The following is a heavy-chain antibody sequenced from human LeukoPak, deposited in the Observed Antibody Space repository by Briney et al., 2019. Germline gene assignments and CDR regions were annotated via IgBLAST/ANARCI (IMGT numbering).Heavy chain of an antibody. V-gene: IGHV1-69*04. CDR2: VIPILGTA. J-gene: IGHJ6*02. CDR3: ARDGWMDV. D-gene: IGHD2-15*01. CDR1: GDTFTDYA. Sequence: SVKVSCKASGDTFTDYAISWVRQAPGQGLEWVGRVIPILGTANYAQRFQGRVTIIADKSTSTVYMELSSLTSEDTAMYYCARDGWMDVWGQGTTVTVSS.